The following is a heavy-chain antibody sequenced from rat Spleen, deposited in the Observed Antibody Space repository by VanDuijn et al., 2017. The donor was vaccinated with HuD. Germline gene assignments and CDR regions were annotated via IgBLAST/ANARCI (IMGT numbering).Heavy chain of an antibody. J-gene: IGHJ4*01. V-gene: IGHV5-35*01. Sequence: EVRLVESGGGLVQPGSPLKLSCAASGFTFSGNWLNWIRQAPGKGLEWVASINPDGSSTYYPDTVKGRFTISRDNAKSTLYLQMDSLRSEDTATYYCAGGDYYAGYGYVMDAWGQGVMVTVSS. CDR1: GFTFSGNW. CDR2: INPDGSST. CDR3: AGGDYYAGYGYVMDA. D-gene: IGHD1-12*03.